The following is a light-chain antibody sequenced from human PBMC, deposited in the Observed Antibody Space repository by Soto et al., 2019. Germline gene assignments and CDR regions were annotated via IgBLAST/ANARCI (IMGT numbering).Light chain of an antibody. J-gene: IGKJ5*01. CDR3: QQYNTWPPIT. CDR1: QSVSSN. V-gene: IGKV3-15*01. CDR2: GAS. Sequence: EIVMTHSPATLSVSPLERDTLXGMPSQSVSSNLAWYQQKPGQAPRLLIYGASTRATGIPARFSGSGSGTEFTLTISSLQSEDFAVYYCQQYNTWPPITFGQGTRLENK.